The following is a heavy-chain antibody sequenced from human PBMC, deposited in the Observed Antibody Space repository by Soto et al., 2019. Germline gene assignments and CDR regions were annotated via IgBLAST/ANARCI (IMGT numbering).Heavy chain of an antibody. CDR1: GFTLSSYS. J-gene: IGHJ6*02. V-gene: IGHV3-48*02. CDR3: ARDNPLSSGRDV. CDR2: ISSSSSTI. Sequence: EVQLVESGGGLVQPGGSLRLSCEASGFTLSSYSMNWARQAPGQGLEWVSYISSSSSTIYYADAVKGRFTISRDNAKNALYLQMISLRDEDTAVYYCARDNPLSSGRDVWGPGTTVTVSS.